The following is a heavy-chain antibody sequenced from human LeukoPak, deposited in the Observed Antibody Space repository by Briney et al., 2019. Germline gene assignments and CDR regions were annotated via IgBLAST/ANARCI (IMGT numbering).Heavy chain of an antibody. CDR2: IYPSDSDT. J-gene: IGHJ5*02. Sequence: GESLKISCKGSGYRFTTDWIGWVRQMPGKGLEWMGIIYPSDSDTRYSPSFQGQVTISADKSISTAYLQWSSLKASDTAMYYCARLGNGLGPNWFDPWGQGTRVTVSA. CDR1: GYRFTTDW. CDR3: ARLGNGLGPNWFDP. V-gene: IGHV5-51*01. D-gene: IGHD1-1*01.